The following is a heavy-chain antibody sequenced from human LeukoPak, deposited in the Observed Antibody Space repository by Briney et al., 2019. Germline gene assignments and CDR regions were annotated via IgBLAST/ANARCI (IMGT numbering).Heavy chain of an antibody. Sequence: GASVKVSCKPSGGTFSSYAISWVRQAPGQGLEWMGGIIPIFGTTNYAQKFQGRVTITADESTSTAYMELSSLRSDDTAVYYCARDSRHYYDTSGYHHYFDYWGQGTLVTVSS. D-gene: IGHD3-22*01. CDR1: GGTFSSYA. CDR2: IIPIFGTT. V-gene: IGHV1-69*13. CDR3: ARDSRHYYDTSGYHHYFDY. J-gene: IGHJ4*02.